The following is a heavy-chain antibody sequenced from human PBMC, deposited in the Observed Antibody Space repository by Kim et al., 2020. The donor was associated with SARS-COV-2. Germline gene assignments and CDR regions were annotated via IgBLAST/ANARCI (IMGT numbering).Heavy chain of an antibody. D-gene: IGHD3-22*01. V-gene: IGHV3-30*18. CDR3: XKSMGMIDFDY. CDR2: ISYDGSNK. Sequence: GGSLRLSCAASGFTFSSFGMHWVRQAPGKGLEWVAAISYDGSNKYYADSVKGRFAISRDKSENTLYLQMNSLRAEDTAVYYCXKSMGMIDFDYWGQGTLVTVSS. CDR1: GFTFSSFG. J-gene: IGHJ4*02.